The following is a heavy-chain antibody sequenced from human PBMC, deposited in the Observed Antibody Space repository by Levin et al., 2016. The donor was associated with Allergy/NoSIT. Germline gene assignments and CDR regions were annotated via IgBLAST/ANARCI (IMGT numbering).Heavy chain of an antibody. Sequence: GESLKISCAASGFTFSDYYMTWVRQAPGKGLEWVSIISSTSIHIYYADSVKGRFTISRDNAKNSLYLQMNSLRAEDTAVYYCAREVKVHSGDSSGWYDYWGQGTLVTVSS. CDR2: ISSTSIHI. D-gene: IGHD6-19*01. CDR3: AREVKVHSGDSSGWYDY. J-gene: IGHJ4*02. CDR1: GFTFSDYY. V-gene: IGHV3-21*01.